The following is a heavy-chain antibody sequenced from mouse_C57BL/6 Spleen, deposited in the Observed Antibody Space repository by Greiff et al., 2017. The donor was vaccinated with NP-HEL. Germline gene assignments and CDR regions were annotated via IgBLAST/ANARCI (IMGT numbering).Heavy chain of an antibody. D-gene: IGHD2-10*02. CDR1: GFSFTSYG. CDR3: AKVYGNYVDAMDD. J-gene: IGHJ4*01. V-gene: IGHV2-5*01. CDR2: LWRGGST. Sequence: QVQLQQSGPGLVQPSQSLSITCTASGFSFTSYGVHWVRQSPGKGLEWLGVLWRGGSTDYNAAFMSRLSITKDNSKSHVFFKMNSLKADDSAIYDCAKVYGNYVDAMDDWGQGTSVTVSS.